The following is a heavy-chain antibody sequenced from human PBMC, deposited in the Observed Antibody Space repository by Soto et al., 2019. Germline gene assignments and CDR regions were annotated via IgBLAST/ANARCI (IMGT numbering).Heavy chain of an antibody. J-gene: IGHJ3*02. CDR2: TYYRSKWYN. CDR1: GDSVSSNSAA. D-gene: IGHD2-2*01. Sequence: SQTLSLTCAISGDSVSSNSAAWNWIRQSPSRGLEWLGRTYYRSKWYNDYAVSVKSRITINPDTSKNQFSLQLNSVTPEDTAVYYCARGDIVVVPAALGAFDIWGQGTMVTVSS. CDR3: ARGDIVVVPAALGAFDI. V-gene: IGHV6-1*01.